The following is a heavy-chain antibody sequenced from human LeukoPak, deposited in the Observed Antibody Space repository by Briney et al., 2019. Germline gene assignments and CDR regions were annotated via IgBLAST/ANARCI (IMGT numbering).Heavy chain of an antibody. CDR2: ISGSGGST. V-gene: IGHV3-23*01. CDR1: GFIFSSYA. J-gene: IGHJ6*03. CDR3: ARETYDHILTGYYSIVGNYYYYYRDV. D-gene: IGHD3-9*01. Sequence: GGSLRLSCAASGFIFSSYAMSWVRQAPGQGLEWVSDISGSGGSTYYADSVKGRFTISRDNAKNSVYLQINGLRLEDTAVYYCARETYDHILTGYYSIVGNYYYYYRDVWGKGTTVTISS.